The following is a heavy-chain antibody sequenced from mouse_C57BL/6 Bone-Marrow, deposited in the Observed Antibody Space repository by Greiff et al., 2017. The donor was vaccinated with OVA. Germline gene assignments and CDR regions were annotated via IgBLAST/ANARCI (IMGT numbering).Heavy chain of an antibody. CDR1: GFSLTSYG. CDR2: IWRGGST. D-gene: IGHD1-1*01. CDR3: AKKGYYYGSSYYWYFDV. V-gene: IGHV2-5*01. Sequence: VHLVESGPGLVQPSQSLSITCTVSGFSLTSYGVHWVRQSPGKGLEWLGVIWRGGSTDYNAAFMSRLSITKDNSKRQVFFKMNSLQADDTAIYYCAKKGYYYGSSYYWYFDVWGTGTTVTVSS. J-gene: IGHJ1*03.